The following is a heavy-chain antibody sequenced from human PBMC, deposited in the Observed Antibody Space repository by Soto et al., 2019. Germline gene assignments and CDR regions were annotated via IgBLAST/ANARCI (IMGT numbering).Heavy chain of an antibody. CDR1: GFTFSSYG. CDR2: ISYDGSNK. J-gene: IGHJ6*02. D-gene: IGHD3-3*01. V-gene: IGHV3-30*18. CDR3: AKDLRLGFLEWLLSTLHHYGMDV. Sequence: PGGSLRLSCAASGFTFSSYGMHWVRQAPGKGLEWVAVISYDGSNKYYADSVKGRFTISRDNSKNTLYLQMNSLRAEDTAVYYCAKDLRLGFLEWLLSTLHHYGMDVWGQGTTVTVSS.